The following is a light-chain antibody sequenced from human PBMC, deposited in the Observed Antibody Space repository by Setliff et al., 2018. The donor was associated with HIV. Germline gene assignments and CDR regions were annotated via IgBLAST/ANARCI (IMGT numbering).Light chain of an antibody. V-gene: IGLV2-14*01. J-gene: IGLJ1*01. Sequence: QSALTQPRSVSGSPGQSVTISCTGTSSDVGGYNYVSWYQQHPGKAPKLMIYEVSNRPSGISNRFSGSKSDNTASLTISGLQAEDEADYYCSSFTTDRTYVFGTGTKVTVL. CDR3: SSFTTDRTYV. CDR2: EVS. CDR1: SSDVGGYNY.